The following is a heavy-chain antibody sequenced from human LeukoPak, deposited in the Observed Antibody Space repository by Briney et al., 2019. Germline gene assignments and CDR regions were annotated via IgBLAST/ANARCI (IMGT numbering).Heavy chain of an antibody. CDR3: ARDGRSPYYWFFDL. V-gene: IGHV3-30*16. CDR2: IAQGGSRV. J-gene: IGHJ2*01. Sequence: PGRCLRLSRAASGFNLGDSNAHCVRHAPGKGLERVAVIAQGGSRVYDAESVRGRFTTSRDNFKNRLGLRMNSLRPEDTAVYYCARDGRSPYYWFFDLWGRGTLVTVSS. CDR1: GFNLGDSN.